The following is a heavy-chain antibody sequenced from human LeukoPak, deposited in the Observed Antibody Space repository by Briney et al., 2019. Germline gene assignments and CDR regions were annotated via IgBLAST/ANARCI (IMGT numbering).Heavy chain of an antibody. CDR3: ARDGILTGYYMDAFDI. CDR1: GFTFSSYS. Sequence: GGSLRLSCAASGFTFSSYSMNWVRQAPGKGLEWVSSISSSSSYIYYADSVKGRFTISRDNAKNSLYLQRNSLRAEDTAVYYCARDGILTGYYMDAFDIWGQGTMVTVSS. CDR2: ISSSSSYI. D-gene: IGHD3-9*01. V-gene: IGHV3-21*01. J-gene: IGHJ3*02.